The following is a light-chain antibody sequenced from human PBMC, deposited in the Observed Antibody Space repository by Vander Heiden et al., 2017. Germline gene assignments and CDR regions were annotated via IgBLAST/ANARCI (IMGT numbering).Light chain of an antibody. CDR1: SSNIGSNY. CDR3: AAWDDSLSGHVV. V-gene: IGLV1-47*01. CDR2: RNN. Sequence: QSVLTQPPSASRTPGQRVTISCSGSSSNIGSNYVYWYQQLPVTAPKLLIYRNNQRPSGVPDRLSGSKSGTAASLAISGLRSEDEADYYCAAWDDSLSGHVVFGGGTKLTVL. J-gene: IGLJ2*01.